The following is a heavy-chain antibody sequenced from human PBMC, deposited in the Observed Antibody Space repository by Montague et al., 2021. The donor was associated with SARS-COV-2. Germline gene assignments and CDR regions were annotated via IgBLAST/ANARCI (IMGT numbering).Heavy chain of an antibody. D-gene: IGHD2-2*01. CDR3: AKEREVVRAARILVAFDL. Sequence: SETLSLTCAVYGGSFSVYYWSWPRQTPGSGLEWIGVINHNGTANYNPSLKSRVSISVDTSKNQFTLKLTSVTAADTAMYYCAKEREVVRAARILVAFDLWGQGATVTVSS. J-gene: IGHJ3*01. CDR1: GGSFSVYY. CDR2: INHNGTA. V-gene: IGHV4-34*01.